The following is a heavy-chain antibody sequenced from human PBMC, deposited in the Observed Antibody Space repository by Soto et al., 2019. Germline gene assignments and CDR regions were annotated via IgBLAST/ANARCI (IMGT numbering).Heavy chain of an antibody. CDR2: INPSGGST. CDR3: ARDPLEGYYYYGMDV. Sequence: ASVKVSCKASGYTFTSYYMHWVRQAPGQGLEWMGIINPSGGSTSYAQKFQGWVTMTRDTSISTAYMELSRLRSDDTAVYYCARDPLEGYYYYGMDVWGQGTTVTVSS. J-gene: IGHJ6*02. CDR1: GYTFTSYY. V-gene: IGHV1-46*01.